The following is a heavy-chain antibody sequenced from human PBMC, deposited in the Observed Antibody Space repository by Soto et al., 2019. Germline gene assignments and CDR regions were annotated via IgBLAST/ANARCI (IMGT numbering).Heavy chain of an antibody. J-gene: IGHJ6*02. Sequence: QVHLVQSGAEVKKPGSSVNISCKASGGTFGTYDLNWVRQFPGQGLEWMGGIIPASDTENYAQKFQGRVTITADKSTNIAHMQMDSLTSDDTAVYYCATAVTAGTYYNYGLDVWGQGTTVTVS. CDR3: ATAVTAGTYYNYGLDV. D-gene: IGHD2-21*02. V-gene: IGHV1-69*14. CDR1: GGTFGTYD. CDR2: IIPASDTE.